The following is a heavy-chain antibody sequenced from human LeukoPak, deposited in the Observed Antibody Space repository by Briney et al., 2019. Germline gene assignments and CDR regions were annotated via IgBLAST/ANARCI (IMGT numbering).Heavy chain of an antibody. D-gene: IGHD3-3*01. CDR2: IKQDGSEK. CDR3: ARDLRGFWSDY. V-gene: IGHV3-7*01. Sequence: PGGSLRLSCAASGFTFRSYDMRWVRQAPGKGLEWVANIKQDGSEKYYVDSVKVRFTISRDNAKNSLYLQMNSLRAEDTAVYYCARDLRGFWSDYWGQGTLVTVSS. CDR1: GFTFRSYD. J-gene: IGHJ4*02.